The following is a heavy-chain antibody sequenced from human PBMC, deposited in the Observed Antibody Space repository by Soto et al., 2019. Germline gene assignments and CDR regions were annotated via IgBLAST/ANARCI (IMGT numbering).Heavy chain of an antibody. CDR3: TTEFGFSSGQNDN. J-gene: IGHJ4*02. Sequence: ASVKVSCKASGYTFTSYAMHWVRQAPGQRLEWMGWINAGNSDTTYSQKFQGRVTITSDTSASTAYMELTSLTSEDTAVYYCTTEFGFSSGQNDNWGQGTLVTVS. D-gene: IGHD3-22*01. CDR2: INAGNSDT. CDR1: GYTFTSYA. V-gene: IGHV1-3*01.